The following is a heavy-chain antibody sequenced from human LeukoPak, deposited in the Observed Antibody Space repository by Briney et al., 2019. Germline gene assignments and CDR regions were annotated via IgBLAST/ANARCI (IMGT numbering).Heavy chain of an antibody. D-gene: IGHD6-13*01. Sequence: KPGGSLGLSCAASGFTFSSYSMNWVRQAPGKGLEWVSSISSSSSYIYYADSVRGRFTISRDNAKNSLYLQMNSLRAEDTAVYYCARRGIAAAGVDYWGQGTLVTVSS. CDR2: ISSSSSYI. CDR3: ARRGIAAAGVDY. CDR1: GFTFSSYS. V-gene: IGHV3-21*01. J-gene: IGHJ4*02.